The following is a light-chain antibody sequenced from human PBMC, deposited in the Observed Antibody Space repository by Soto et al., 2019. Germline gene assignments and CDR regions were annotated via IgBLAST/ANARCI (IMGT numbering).Light chain of an antibody. J-gene: IGLJ2*01. Sequence: QSVLTQPPSASGTPGQRVTISCSGSSSNIGSNYVYWYQQLPGTAPKLLIYRNNQRPSGVPDRFSGPKSGTSASLAISGLRSEDEAGYYCAAWDDSLSGPVFGGGTKLTVL. V-gene: IGLV1-47*01. CDR3: AAWDDSLSGPV. CDR2: RNN. CDR1: SSNIGSNY.